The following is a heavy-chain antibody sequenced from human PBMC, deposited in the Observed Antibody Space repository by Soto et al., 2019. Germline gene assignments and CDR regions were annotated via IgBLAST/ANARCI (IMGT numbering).Heavy chain of an antibody. J-gene: IGHJ5*02. V-gene: IGHV4-4*02. CDR2: FYHSGST. D-gene: IGHD2-15*01. CDR3: ATLPPRIVVVKTEIPT. CDR1: GTSISSTFW. Sequence: SETLSLTCAVSGTSISSTFWWTWVRQPPGKGLEWIGEFYHSGSTKYNPSLKSRVTISVDKSKNQFSLELRAVTAADTAVYYCATLPPRIVVVKTEIPTWGQGTLVTVSS.